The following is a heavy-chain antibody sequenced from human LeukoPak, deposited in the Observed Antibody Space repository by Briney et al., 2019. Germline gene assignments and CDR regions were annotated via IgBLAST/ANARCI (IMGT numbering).Heavy chain of an antibody. Sequence: PSETLSLTCSVSGDSISHGTYDWSWIRQPAGQGLEWIGRIYTTGVTNYNPSLKPRVTMSVDPSLNQFSLNLTSVTAADTAVYYCAREFLASRRNWVDPWGQGTLVTVSS. J-gene: IGHJ5*02. CDR3: AREFLASRRNWVDP. D-gene: IGHD6-6*01. CDR1: GDSISHGTYD. CDR2: IYTTGVT. V-gene: IGHV4-61*02.